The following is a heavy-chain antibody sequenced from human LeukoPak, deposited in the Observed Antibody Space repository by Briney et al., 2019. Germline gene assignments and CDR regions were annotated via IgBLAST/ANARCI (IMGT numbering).Heavy chain of an antibody. Sequence: SGGSLRLSCAASGFTVSSNYMSWVRQAPGKGLEWVSVVYSAGSTYYGDSVKGRFTISRGNSKNTLYLQMNNLRAEDAAVYYCARLSGYSKWFDAWGQGTLVTVSP. CDR2: VYSAGST. CDR1: GFTVSSNY. J-gene: IGHJ5*02. V-gene: IGHV3-66*02. CDR3: ARLSGYSKWFDA. D-gene: IGHD3-3*01.